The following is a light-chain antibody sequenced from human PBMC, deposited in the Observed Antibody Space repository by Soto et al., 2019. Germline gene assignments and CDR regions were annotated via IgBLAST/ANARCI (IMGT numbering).Light chain of an antibody. CDR2: GAS. J-gene: IGKJ5*01. V-gene: IGKV3-15*01. Sequence: EIGMTQSTDTLSLSPGERATLCCRASQSVSSYLAWYQQKPGQAPRLLIYGASTRATGIPARFSGSGSGTEFTLTISSLQSADFAVYYCQQYTNWPLSFGQGTRLEI. CDR1: QSVSSY. CDR3: QQYTNWPLS.